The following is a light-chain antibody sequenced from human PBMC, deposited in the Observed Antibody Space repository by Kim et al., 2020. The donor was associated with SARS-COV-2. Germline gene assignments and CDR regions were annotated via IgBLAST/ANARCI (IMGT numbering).Light chain of an antibody. Sequence: VCPGKAARLTCGGNNIGSKSVHWYQQKPGQAPVLVIYYDSDRPSGIPERFSGSNSGNTATLTISRVEAGDEADYYCQVWDSSRDRVFGGGTQLTVL. V-gene: IGLV3-21*04. CDR1: NIGSKS. CDR3: QVWDSSRDRV. J-gene: IGLJ2*01. CDR2: YDS.